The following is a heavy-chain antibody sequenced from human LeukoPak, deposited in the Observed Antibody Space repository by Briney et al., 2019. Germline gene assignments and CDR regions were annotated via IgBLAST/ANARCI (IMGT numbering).Heavy chain of an antibody. D-gene: IGHD5-18*01. V-gene: IGHV4-34*01. CDR3: ARDRPRLRGYSYGYYYYMDV. J-gene: IGHJ6*03. CDR2: INHSGST. Sequence: SETLSLTCAVYGGSFSGYYWSWIRQPPGKGLEWIGEINHSGSTNYNPSLKSRVTISVDTSKNQFSLKLSSVTAADTAVYYCARDRPRLRGYSYGYYYYMDVWGKGTTVTVSS. CDR1: GGSFSGYY.